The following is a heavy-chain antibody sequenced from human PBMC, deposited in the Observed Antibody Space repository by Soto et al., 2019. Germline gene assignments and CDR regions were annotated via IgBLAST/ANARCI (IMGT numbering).Heavy chain of an antibody. CDR2: ITGSGARS. V-gene: IGHV3-23*01. CDR1: GFTFSNYA. D-gene: IGHD2-2*01. J-gene: IGHJ6*02. CDR3: VKAAHCSSSSCYLPADV. Sequence: PGGSLRLFCAASGFTFSNYAMSWVRQAPGQGLEWVSGITGSGARSDHADSVQGRFAISRDSYKNTVYLQMDSLRVEDTALYYCVKAAHCSSSSCYLPADVWGQGTTVTVSS.